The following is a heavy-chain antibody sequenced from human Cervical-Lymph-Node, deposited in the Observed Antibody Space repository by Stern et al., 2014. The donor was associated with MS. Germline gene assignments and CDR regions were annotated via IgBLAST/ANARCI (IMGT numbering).Heavy chain of an antibody. CDR2: TRASGRTT. J-gene: IGHJ4*02. V-gene: IGHV3-23*04. Sequence: VHLVESGGGLAQPGGSLRLSCVASGFTFIDYPMHWVRQVPGKGLEWVSGTRASGRTTFYADSVKGRFTISKDNFRNTLYLQMSGLRAEDTAVYYCAKGLLTYSGTGTTFDSWGQGTLVTVSS. CDR3: AKGLLTYSGTGTTFDS. CDR1: GFTFIDYP. D-gene: IGHD3-10*01.